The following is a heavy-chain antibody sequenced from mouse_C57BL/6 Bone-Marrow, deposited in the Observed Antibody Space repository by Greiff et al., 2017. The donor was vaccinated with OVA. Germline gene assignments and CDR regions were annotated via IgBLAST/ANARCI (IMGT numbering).Heavy chain of an antibody. CDR1: GFTFSDYG. D-gene: IGHD2-4*01. J-gene: IGHJ4*01. CDR3: ARQRGKGLRPDDAMDY. Sequence: EVMLVESGGGLVKPGGSLKLSCAASGFTFSDYGMAWVRQAPRKGPEWVAFISNLAYSIYYADTVTGRFTISRENAKNTLYLEMSSLRSEDTAMYSGARQRGKGLRPDDAMDYWGPGTSVTVSS. CDR2: ISNLAYSI. V-gene: IGHV5-15*01.